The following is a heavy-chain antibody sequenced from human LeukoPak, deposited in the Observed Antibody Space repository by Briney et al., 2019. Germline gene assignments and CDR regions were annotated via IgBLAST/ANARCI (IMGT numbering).Heavy chain of an antibody. V-gene: IGHV4-4*02. D-gene: IGHD3-22*01. J-gene: IGHJ3*02. CDR1: GGSISSSNW. CDR2: IYHSGST. Sequence: SETLSLTCAVSGGSISSSNWWSWVRQPPGKGLEWIGEIYHSGSTNYNPSLKSRVTISVDKSKNQFSLKLSSVTAADTAVYYCARSPYYYDSSGYFPRSDAFDIWGQGTMVTVSS. CDR3: ARSPYYYDSSGYFPRSDAFDI.